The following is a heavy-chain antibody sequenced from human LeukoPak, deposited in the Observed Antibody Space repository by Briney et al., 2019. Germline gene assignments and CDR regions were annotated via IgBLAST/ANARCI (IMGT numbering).Heavy chain of an antibody. CDR3: ARGRFLDAFDI. CDR1: GGSISSYY. V-gene: IGHV4-59*01. Sequence: SETLSLTCTVSGGSISSYYWSWIRQPPGKGLEWIGYIYYSGSTKCKPSLKSRVTISVDTSKNQFSLKLSSVTAADTAVYYCARGRFLDAFDIWGQGTMVTVSS. J-gene: IGHJ3*02. D-gene: IGHD3-3*01. CDR2: IYYSGST.